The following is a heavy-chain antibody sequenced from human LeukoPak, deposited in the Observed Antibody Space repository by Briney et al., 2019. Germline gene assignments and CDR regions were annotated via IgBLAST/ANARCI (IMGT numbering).Heavy chain of an antibody. Sequence: SLRLSCAASGFTFDDYAMHWVLQAPGKGLEWVSAINWNSGTVGYADSVKGRFTISRDNAKNSLYLQMNSLRAEDTALYYCAKDLYSSGWFYFDYWGQGTLVTVSS. CDR3: AKDLYSSGWFYFDY. CDR1: GFTFDDYA. V-gene: IGHV3-9*01. D-gene: IGHD6-19*01. CDR2: INWNSGTV. J-gene: IGHJ4*02.